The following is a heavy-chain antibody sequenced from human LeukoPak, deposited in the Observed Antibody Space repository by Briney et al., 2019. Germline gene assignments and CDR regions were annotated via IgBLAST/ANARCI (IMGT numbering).Heavy chain of an antibody. CDR3: ARDRGGSDYGY. Sequence: PGGSLRLSCAASGFTFSSYEMNWVRQAPGKGLEWVSYISSSGSTIYYADSVKGRFTISRDNAKNSLYLQMNSLGAEDTAVYYCARDRGGSDYGYWGQGTLVTVSS. CDR2: ISSSGSTI. V-gene: IGHV3-48*03. CDR1: GFTFSSYE. J-gene: IGHJ4*02. D-gene: IGHD1-26*01.